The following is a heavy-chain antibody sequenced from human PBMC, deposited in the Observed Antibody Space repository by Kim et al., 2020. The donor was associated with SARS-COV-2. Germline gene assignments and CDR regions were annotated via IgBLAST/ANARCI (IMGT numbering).Heavy chain of an antibody. V-gene: IGHV3-48*02. Sequence: GGSLRLSCAASGFTFSSYSMNWVRQAPGKGLEWVSYISSSSSTIYYADSVKGRFTISRDNAKNSLYLQMNSLRDEDTAVYYCARDRAMRRVYGSGLYYYGMDVWGKGTTVTVSS. CDR2: ISSSSSTI. D-gene: IGHD3-10*01. J-gene: IGHJ6*04. CDR3: ARDRAMRRVYGSGLYYYGMDV. CDR1: GFTFSSYS.